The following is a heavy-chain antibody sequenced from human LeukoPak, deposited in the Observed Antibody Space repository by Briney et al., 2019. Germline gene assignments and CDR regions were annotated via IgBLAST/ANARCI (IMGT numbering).Heavy chain of an antibody. J-gene: IGHJ4*02. CDR3: ARCGSGSPFDY. D-gene: IGHD3-10*01. V-gene: IGHV4-39*01. CDR2: IYYSGNT. Sequence: SGTLSLTCAVSCGSISSSSYYWGWIRQPPGKGLEWIGSIYYSGNTYYNPSLKSRVTISVDTSKNQFSLKLRPVTAADTAVYYCARCGSGSPFDYWGQGTLVTVSS. CDR1: CGSISSSSYY.